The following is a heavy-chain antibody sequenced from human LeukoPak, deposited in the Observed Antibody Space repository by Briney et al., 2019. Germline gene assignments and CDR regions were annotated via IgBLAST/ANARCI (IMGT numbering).Heavy chain of an antibody. J-gene: IGHJ5*02. CDR1: GDSVGRDY. CDR3: ARHGNTWFGEYRRPHKWFDL. CDR2: VFSTESA. V-gene: IGHV4-4*08. D-gene: IGHD3-10*01. Sequence: SETLSLTCTVPGDSVGRDYWGCIRLPPGRGLQWIGYVFSTESATYSPSLRSRVTMSLDTSKNQFFLDLTSVTAADTAVYYCARHGNTWFGEYRRPHKWFDLWGQGTLVTVSS.